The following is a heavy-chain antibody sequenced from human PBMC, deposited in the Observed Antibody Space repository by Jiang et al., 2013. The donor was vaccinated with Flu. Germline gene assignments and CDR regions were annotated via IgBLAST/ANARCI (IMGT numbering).Heavy chain of an antibody. CDR1: GGSFSGYY. D-gene: IGHD3-10*01. CDR3: ARGGRMRGRPNYGSGSSDY. V-gene: IGHV4-34*01. CDR2: INHSGST. Sequence: LLKPSETLSLTCAVYGGSFSGYYWSWIRQPPGKGLEWIGEINHSGSTNYNPSLKSRVTISVDTSKNQFSLKLSSVTAADTAVYYCARGGRMRGRPNYGSGSSDYWGQGTLVTVSS. J-gene: IGHJ4*02.